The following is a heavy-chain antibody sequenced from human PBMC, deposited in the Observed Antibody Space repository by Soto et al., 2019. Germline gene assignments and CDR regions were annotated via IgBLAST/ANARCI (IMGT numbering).Heavy chain of an antibody. CDR2: ISAYNGNT. CDR1: GYTFTSYG. Sequence: GASVKVSCKASGYTFTSYGISWVRQAPGQGLEWMGWISAYNGNTNYAQKLQGRVTMTTDTSTSTAYMELRSLRSDDTAVYYCARDRVPHYGDYVCSDYWGQGTLVTVSS. D-gene: IGHD4-17*01. V-gene: IGHV1-18*01. J-gene: IGHJ4*02. CDR3: ARDRVPHYGDYVCSDY.